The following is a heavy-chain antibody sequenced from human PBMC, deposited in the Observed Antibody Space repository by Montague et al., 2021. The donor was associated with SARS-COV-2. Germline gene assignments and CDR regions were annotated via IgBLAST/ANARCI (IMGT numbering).Heavy chain of an antibody. V-gene: IGHV4-39*01. Sequence: SETLSLTCTVAGDSIRSSCYYWVRIRQPPGLGLEWIVSIYYDGSTYYYPSFKSPVTISADTSKTPFALKLVSVAAAATSLYSCARRVHPAFGSGAIDYWGQGTLVTVSS. D-gene: IGHD6-19*01. CDR2: IYYDGST. CDR1: GDSIRSSCYY. CDR3: ARRVHPAFGSGAIDY. J-gene: IGHJ4*02.